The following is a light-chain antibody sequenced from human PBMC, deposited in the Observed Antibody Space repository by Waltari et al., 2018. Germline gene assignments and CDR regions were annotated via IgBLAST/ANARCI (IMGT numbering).Light chain of an antibody. CDR1: QSVGKS. CDR2: DAS. V-gene: IGKV3-20*01. CDR3: QHYVTLPAT. J-gene: IGKJ1*01. Sequence: SPGTLSLSPGERATLSCRASQSVGKSLAWYQHKPGQAPRLLIYDASSRATGIPDRFSGSGSGTDFSLTISRLEPEDFSVYYCQHYVTLPATFGQGTKVE.